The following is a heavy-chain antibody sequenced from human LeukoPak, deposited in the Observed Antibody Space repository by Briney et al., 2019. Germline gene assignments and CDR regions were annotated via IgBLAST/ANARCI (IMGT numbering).Heavy chain of an antibody. Sequence: SETLPLTCTVSGGSISSYYWSWIRQPAGKGLEWIGRIYTSGSTNYNPSLKSRVTMSVDTSKNQFSLKLSSVTAADTAVYYCASSRWLASYYYYGMDVWGQGTTVTVSS. V-gene: IGHV4-4*07. CDR1: GGSISSYY. CDR3: ASSRWLASYYYYGMDV. J-gene: IGHJ6*02. D-gene: IGHD5-12*01. CDR2: IYTSGST.